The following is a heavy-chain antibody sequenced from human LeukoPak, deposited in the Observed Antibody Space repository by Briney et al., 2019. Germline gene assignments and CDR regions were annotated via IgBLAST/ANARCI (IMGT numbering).Heavy chain of an antibody. CDR3: AVHLPGDYLDR. J-gene: IGHJ4*02. Sequence: ASVKVSCKASEPPFNIYVTTWGGQSTGQRLGWLGWMNPDSGNTGFAQKFQGRVTMTRNTSITTAYMELSSLRFEDTAVYYCAVHLPGDYLDRWGQGTLVTVSS. CDR2: MNPDSGNT. V-gene: IGHV1-8*01. CDR1: EPPFNIYV.